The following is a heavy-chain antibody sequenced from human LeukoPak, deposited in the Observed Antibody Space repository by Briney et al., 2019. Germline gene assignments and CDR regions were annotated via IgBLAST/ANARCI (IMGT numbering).Heavy chain of an antibody. J-gene: IGHJ4*02. D-gene: IGHD5-12*01. Sequence: GASVNVSCTASGYTFTSYDINWVRQAPGQGLEWMGGIIPIFGTANYAQKFQGRVTITADESTSTAYMELSSLRSEDTAVYYCARRVLRRGYSGYGGLDYWGQGTLVAVSS. CDR1: GYTFTSYD. V-gene: IGHV1-69*13. CDR2: IIPIFGTA. CDR3: ARRVLRRGYSGYGGLDY.